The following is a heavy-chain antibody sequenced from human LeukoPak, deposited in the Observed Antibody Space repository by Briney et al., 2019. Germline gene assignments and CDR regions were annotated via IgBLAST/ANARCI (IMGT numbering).Heavy chain of an antibody. V-gene: IGHV3-30*18. J-gene: IGHJ6*02. D-gene: IGHD3-10*01. CDR1: GFTFSSYG. Sequence: PGRSLRLSCAASGFTFSSYGMHWVRQAPGKGLEWVAVISYDGSNKYYADSVKGRFTISRDNSKNTLYLQMNSLRAENTAVYYCAKVDKVWGVIMSYYYYGMDVWGQGTTVTVSS. CDR3: AKVDKVWGVIMSYYYYGMDV. CDR2: ISYDGSNK.